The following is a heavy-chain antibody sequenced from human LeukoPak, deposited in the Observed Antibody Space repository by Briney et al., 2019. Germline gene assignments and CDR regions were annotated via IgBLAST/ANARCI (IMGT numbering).Heavy chain of an antibody. D-gene: IGHD3/OR15-3a*01. CDR2: IKQDGSEI. CDR3: GTFLDNLERGADFDY. CDR1: GFTFSIYW. J-gene: IGHJ4*02. Sequence: PGGSLRLSCAASGFTFSIYWMSWVRQTPGKGLEWVANIKQDGSEIYYVDSVKGRFTISRDNAKNSLYLQMNSLRAEDTALYHCGTFLDNLERGADFDYWGQGTLVTVSS. V-gene: IGHV3-7*01.